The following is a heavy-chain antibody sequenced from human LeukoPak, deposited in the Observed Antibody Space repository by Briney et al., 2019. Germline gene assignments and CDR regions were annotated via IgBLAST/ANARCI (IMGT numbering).Heavy chain of an antibody. J-gene: IGHJ4*02. CDR2: ISYDGNTK. Sequence: PGGSLRLSCAASGFTFSSYGMHWVRQAPGKGLEWAAVISYDGNTKYYADSVKGRFTISRDTSKNTLYLQMNSLRVEDTAVYYSAKKGMSYYDTSGYDYWGQGTLVTVSS. CDR3: AKKGMSYYDTSGYDY. D-gene: IGHD3-22*01. CDR1: GFTFSSYG. V-gene: IGHV3-30*18.